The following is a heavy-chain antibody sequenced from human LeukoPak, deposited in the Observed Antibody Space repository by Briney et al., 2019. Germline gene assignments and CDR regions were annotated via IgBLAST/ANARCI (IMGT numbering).Heavy chain of an antibody. CDR3: ARGDYYYDSTLLRY. CDR2: INTDGSST. D-gene: IGHD3-22*01. CDR1: GFTFSNYW. V-gene: IGHV3-74*01. J-gene: IGHJ4*02. Sequence: PGGSLRLSCAASGFTFSNYWMHWVRQAPGKGLVWVSRINTDGSSTDYADSVKGRFTISRDNAKNTLYLQMNSLRAEDTAVYYCARGDYYYDSTLLRYWGQGNLVTVSS.